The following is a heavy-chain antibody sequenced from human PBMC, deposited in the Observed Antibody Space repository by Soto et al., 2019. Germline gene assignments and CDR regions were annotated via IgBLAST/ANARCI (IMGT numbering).Heavy chain of an antibody. D-gene: IGHD2-21*02. CDR2: INHSGST. Sequence: SETLSLTCAVYGGSFSGYYWSWIRQPPGKGLEWIGEINHSGSTNYNPSLKSRVTISVDTSKNQFSLKLSSVTAADTAVYYCARGPRNYIVVVTAPGAFDYWGQGTLVTVSS. CDR3: ARGPRNYIVVVTAPGAFDY. V-gene: IGHV4-34*01. J-gene: IGHJ4*02. CDR1: GGSFSGYY.